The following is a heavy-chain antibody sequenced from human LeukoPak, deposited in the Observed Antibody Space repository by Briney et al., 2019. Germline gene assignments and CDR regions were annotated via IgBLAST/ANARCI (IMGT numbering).Heavy chain of an antibody. CDR3: ARVGGYDFWSAFDAFDI. CDR2: ISAYNGDT. CDR1: GYTFTSYG. D-gene: IGHD3-3*01. J-gene: IGHJ3*02. Sequence: ASVKASCKASGYTFTSYGISWVRQAPGQGLEWMGWISAYNGDTNYAQILQGRVTMTTDTSTSTAYMELRSLRSDDTAVYYCARVGGYDFWSAFDAFDIWGQGTMVTVSS. V-gene: IGHV1-18*01.